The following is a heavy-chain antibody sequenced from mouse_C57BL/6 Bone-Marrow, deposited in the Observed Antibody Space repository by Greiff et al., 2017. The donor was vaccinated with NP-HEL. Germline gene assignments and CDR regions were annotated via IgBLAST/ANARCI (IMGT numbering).Heavy chain of an antibody. D-gene: IGHD2-4*01. Sequence: QVQLQQPGAELVRPGSSVKLSCKASGYTFTSYWMHWVKQRPIQGLEWIGNIDPSDSETHYNQKFKDKATLTVDKSSSTAYMQLSSLTSEDSAVYYCAREGGYDDYEDYYFDYWGQGTTLTVSS. CDR1: GYTFTSYW. CDR3: AREGGYDDYEDYYFDY. V-gene: IGHV1-52*01. CDR2: IDPSDSET. J-gene: IGHJ2*01.